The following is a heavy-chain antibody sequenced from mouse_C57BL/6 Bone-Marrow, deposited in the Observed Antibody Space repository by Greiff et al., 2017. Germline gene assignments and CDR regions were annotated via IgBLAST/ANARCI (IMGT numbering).Heavy chain of an antibody. CDR3: ARRRYYGDGWFAY. Sequence: VKLMESGAELARPGASVKLSCKASGYTFTSYGISWVKQRTGQGLEWIGEIYPKSGNTYYNEKFKGKATLTADKSSSTAYMELRSLTSEESAVYYCARRRYYGDGWFAYWGQGTLVTVSA. D-gene: IGHD1-1*01. V-gene: IGHV1-81*01. CDR2: IYPKSGNT. CDR1: GYTFTSYG. J-gene: IGHJ3*01.